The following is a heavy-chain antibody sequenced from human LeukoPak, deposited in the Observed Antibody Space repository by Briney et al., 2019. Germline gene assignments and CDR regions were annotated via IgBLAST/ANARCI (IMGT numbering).Heavy chain of an antibody. D-gene: IGHD6-13*01. CDR2: ISGSGGST. J-gene: IGHJ4*02. CDR1: GFTFSSYA. CDR3: AKDLPTDPKDLTYAAAAPVGPFDY. V-gene: IGHV3-23*01. Sequence: PGGSLRLSCAASGFTFSSYAMSWVRQAPGKGLEWVSAISGSGGSTYYADSVKGRFTISRDNSKNTLYLQMNSLRAEDTAVYYCAKDLPTDPKDLTYAAAAPVGPFDYWGQGTLVTVSS.